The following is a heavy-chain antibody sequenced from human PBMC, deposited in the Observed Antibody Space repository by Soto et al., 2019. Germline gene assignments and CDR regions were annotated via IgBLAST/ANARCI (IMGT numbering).Heavy chain of an antibody. Sequence: SETLSLTCTVSGGSISSGGYYWSWIRQHPGKGLEWIGYIYYSGSTYYNPSLKSRVTISVDTSKNQFSLKLSSVTAADTAVYYCARRDNYYGSGSYYGHFDYWGQGTLVTVS. CDR1: GGSISSGGYY. CDR3: ARRDNYYGSGSYYGHFDY. V-gene: IGHV4-31*03. CDR2: IYYSGST. J-gene: IGHJ4*02. D-gene: IGHD3-10*01.